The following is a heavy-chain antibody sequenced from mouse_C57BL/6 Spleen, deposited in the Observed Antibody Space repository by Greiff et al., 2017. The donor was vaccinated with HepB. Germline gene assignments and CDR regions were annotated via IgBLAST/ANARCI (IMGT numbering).Heavy chain of an antibody. V-gene: IGHV1-50*01. D-gene: IGHD2-5*01. CDR3: ALYSNHWYFDV. Sequence: QVQLQQPGAELVKPGASVKLSCKASGYTFTSYWMQWVKQRPGQGLEWIGEIDPSDSYTNYNQKFKGKATLTVDTSSSTAYMQLSSLTSEDSAVYYCALYSNHWYFDVWGTGTTVTVSS. J-gene: IGHJ1*03. CDR1: GYTFTSYW. CDR2: IDPSDSYT.